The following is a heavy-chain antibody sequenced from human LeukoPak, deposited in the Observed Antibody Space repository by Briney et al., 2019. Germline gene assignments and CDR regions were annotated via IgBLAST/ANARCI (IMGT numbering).Heavy chain of an antibody. J-gene: IGHJ4*02. CDR3: TRKSNHDSSEYWFEFDH. CDR2: IRSKANTYAT. D-gene: IGHD3-22*01. V-gene: IGHV3-73*01. CDR1: GFSFSDSA. Sequence: GGSLRLSCAASGFSFSDSAMHWVRQASGKGLEWVGRIRSKANTYATAYAASVKGRFTISRDDSKNTAYLQMSSLKTDDTAVYYCTRKSNHDSSEYWFEFDHWGQGTLVTVSS.